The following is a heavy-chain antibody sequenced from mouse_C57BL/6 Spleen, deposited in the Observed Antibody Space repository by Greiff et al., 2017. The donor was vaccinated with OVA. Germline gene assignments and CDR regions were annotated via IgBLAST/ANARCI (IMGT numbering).Heavy chain of an antibody. CDR3: SRGPVPYYFDY. D-gene: IGHD1-1*01. J-gene: IGHJ2*01. Sequence: VHVKQSGAELVKPGASVKLSCTASGFNIKDYYMHWVKQRTEQGLEWIGRIDPEDGETKYAPKFQGKATITADTSSNTAYLQLSSLTSYDTAVYYCSRGPVPYYFDYWGQGTTLTVSS. CDR1: GFNIKDYY. V-gene: IGHV14-2*01. CDR2: IDPEDGET.